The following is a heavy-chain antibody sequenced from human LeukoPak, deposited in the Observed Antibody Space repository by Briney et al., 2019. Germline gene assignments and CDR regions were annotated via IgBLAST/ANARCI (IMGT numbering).Heavy chain of an antibody. CDR3: ARAVWGYSYGYSFDY. D-gene: IGHD5-18*01. CDR2: ISHSGIT. Sequence: SQTLSLTYAVSGGSISTGGLSWSWVRQPPGKGLEWIGYISHSGITYYNPSLKSRVTISVDTSKNQFSLKLSSVTAADTAVYYCARAVWGYSYGYSFDYWGQGTLVTVSS. J-gene: IGHJ4*02. CDR1: GGSISTGGLS. V-gene: IGHV4-30-2*01.